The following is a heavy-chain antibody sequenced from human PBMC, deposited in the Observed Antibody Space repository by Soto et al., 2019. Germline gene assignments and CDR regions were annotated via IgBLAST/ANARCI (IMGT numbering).Heavy chain of an antibody. J-gene: IGHJ4*02. CDR1: GDSVSSNRAE. CDR2: TYYRSKWYN. Sequence: PSQTLSLTFAISGDSVSSNRAEWNWVRQSPSRDLEWLGRTYYRSKWYNDYAVSLKSRITINPDTSKNQLSLQLSSVTPEDTAVYYCARFVGLFYFAYWGQGIMGTVSS. CDR3: ARFVGLFYFAY. V-gene: IGHV6-1*01.